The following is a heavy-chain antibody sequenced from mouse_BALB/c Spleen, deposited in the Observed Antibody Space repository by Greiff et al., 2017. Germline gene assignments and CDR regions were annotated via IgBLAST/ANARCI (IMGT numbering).Heavy chain of an antibody. CDR3: ARGPLPYFDY. V-gene: IGHV5-4*02. CDR2: ISDGGSYT. D-gene: IGHD5-5*01. CDR1: GFTFSDYY. J-gene: IGHJ2*01. Sequence: DVHLVESGGGLVKPGGSLKLSCAASGFTFSDYYMYWVRQTPEKRLEWVATISDGGSYTYYPDSVKGRFTISRDNAKNNLYLQMSSLKSEDTAMYYCARGPLPYFDYWGQGTTLTVSS.